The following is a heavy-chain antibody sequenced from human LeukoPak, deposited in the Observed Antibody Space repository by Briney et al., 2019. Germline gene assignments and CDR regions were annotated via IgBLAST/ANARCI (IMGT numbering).Heavy chain of an antibody. CDR2: IRSKASNYAT. J-gene: IGHJ4*02. Sequence: GGSLRLSCAASGFTFSGSAMHWVRQASGKGLEWVGRIRSKASNYATAYDASVKGRFTISRDDSKNTAYLQMNSLKTEDTAVYYCTVNYCSGGSCYMLWGQGILVTASS. D-gene: IGHD2-15*01. CDR3: TVNYCSGGSCYML. V-gene: IGHV3-73*01. CDR1: GFTFSGSA.